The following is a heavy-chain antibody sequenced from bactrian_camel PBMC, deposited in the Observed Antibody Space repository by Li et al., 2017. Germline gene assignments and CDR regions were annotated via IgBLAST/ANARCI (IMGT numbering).Heavy chain of an antibody. Sequence: HVQLVESGGGSGQAGGSLRLSCAASGSKSSVRFMAWFRQTPGSEREGVAAIYTGGDRTYFADSVKGRFTISYDDAKKTAYLQMNSLKPEDTAMYYCAAGFFACAIQDGMRAKEFGVWGQGTQVTVS. J-gene: IGHJ6*01. CDR3: AAGFFACAIQDGMRAKEFGV. V-gene: IGHV3S1*01. CDR1: GSKSSVRF. D-gene: IGHD5*01. CDR2: IYTGGDRT.